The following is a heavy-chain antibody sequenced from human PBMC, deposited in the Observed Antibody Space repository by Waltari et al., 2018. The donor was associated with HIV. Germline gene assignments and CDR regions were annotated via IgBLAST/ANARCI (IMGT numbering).Heavy chain of an antibody. V-gene: IGHV1-18*01. J-gene: IGHJ4*02. CDR1: GYTFLNYH. Sequence: QIRLFQSGHEVRKPGDSVTVSCKTSGYTFLNYHVTWVRQSLGQRPEWMGGITRYSANTNSTRDSQGRVTLTTDAAASIAYLQLRDLRVDDTAIYFCTRGHIWGSYRYFDYWGPGTRVTVSP. CDR2: ITRYSANT. CDR3: TRGHIWGSYRYFDY. D-gene: IGHD3-16*02.